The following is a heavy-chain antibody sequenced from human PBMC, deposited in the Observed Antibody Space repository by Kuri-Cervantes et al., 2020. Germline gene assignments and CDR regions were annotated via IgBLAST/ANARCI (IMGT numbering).Heavy chain of an antibody. V-gene: IGHV3-7*03. CDR1: GFTFSNYW. D-gene: IGHD3-10*01. CDR3: AKEPYYYNLFDY. Sequence: GGSLRLSCAASGFTFSNYWMIWVRQAPGKGLEWVANIKRDGGLKYYVDSVKGRFTISRDNAKNSLYLQMNSLRAEDTAVYYCAKEPYYYNLFDYWGQGTLVTDSS. J-gene: IGHJ4*02. CDR2: IKRDGGLK.